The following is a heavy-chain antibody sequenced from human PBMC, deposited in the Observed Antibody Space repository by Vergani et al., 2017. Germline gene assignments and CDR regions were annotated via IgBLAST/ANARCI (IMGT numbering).Heavy chain of an antibody. J-gene: IGHJ6*02. D-gene: IGHD5-12*01. V-gene: IGHV3-53*04. CDR1: GFTVSSNY. CDR3: ARDSVDIVATTAYYYYYYGMDV. Sequence: EVQLVESGGGLVQPGRSLRLSCAASGFTVSSNYMSWVRQAPGKGLEWVSVIYSGGSTYYADSVKGRFTISRHNSKNTLYFQMNSLRAVDTAVYYCARDSVDIVATTAYYYYYYGMDVWGQGTTVTVSS. CDR2: IYSGGST.